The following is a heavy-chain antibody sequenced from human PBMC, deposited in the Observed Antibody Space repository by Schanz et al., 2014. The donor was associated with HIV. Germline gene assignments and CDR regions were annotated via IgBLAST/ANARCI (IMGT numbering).Heavy chain of an antibody. V-gene: IGHV1-18*01. CDR3: ARDHGHFDY. CDR2: ITAFNGNT. Sequence: QVQLVQSGAEVKKPGASVKVSCKASGYTFTSYGISWVRQAPGQGLEWMGWITAFNGNTKYAQKFQGRVTMTTDTFTRTTYMELRSLRSDDTAVYYCARDHGHFDYWGQGTLVIVSS. J-gene: IGHJ4*02. CDR1: GYTFTSYG.